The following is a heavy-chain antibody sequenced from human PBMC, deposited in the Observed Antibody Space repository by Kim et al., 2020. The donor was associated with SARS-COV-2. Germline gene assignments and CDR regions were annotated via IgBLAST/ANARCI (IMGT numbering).Heavy chain of an antibody. D-gene: IGHD3-9*01. V-gene: IGHV1-46*01. J-gene: IGHJ4*02. CDR3: ARDLDWLLSPFDY. Sequence: YAQKFQGRVTMTREPSTSTVYMELSSLRSEDTAVYYCARDLDWLLSPFDYWGQGTLVTVSS.